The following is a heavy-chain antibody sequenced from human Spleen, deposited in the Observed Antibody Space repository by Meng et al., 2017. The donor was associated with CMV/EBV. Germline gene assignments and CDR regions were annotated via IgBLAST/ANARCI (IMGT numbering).Heavy chain of an antibody. CDR1: GFTFRNYW. D-gene: IGHD1-1*01. Sequence: GESLKISCAASGFTFRNYWMSWVRQAPGKGLEWVANIKRDGREKYYADSVKGRFTISRDNAKNSLYLQMNSLRGVDTAIYYCARASGYGDNWLPNWFDLWGQGTLVTVSS. CDR3: ARASGYGDNWLPNWFDL. V-gene: IGHV3-7*01. CDR2: IKRDGREK. J-gene: IGHJ5*02.